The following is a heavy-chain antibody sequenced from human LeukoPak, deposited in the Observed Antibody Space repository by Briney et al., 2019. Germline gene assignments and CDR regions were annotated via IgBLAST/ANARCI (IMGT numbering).Heavy chain of an antibody. CDR1: GFTFSNAW. CDR3: TTEVVGATTKVLGY. V-gene: IGHV3-15*01. CDR2: IKSKTDGGTT. D-gene: IGHD1-26*01. Sequence: PGGSLRLSCAASGFTFSNAWMSWVRQAPGKGLEWVGRIKSKTDGGTTDYAAPVKGRFTISRDDSKNTLYLQMNSLKTKDTAVYYCTTEVVGATTKVLGYWGQGTLVTVSS. J-gene: IGHJ4*02.